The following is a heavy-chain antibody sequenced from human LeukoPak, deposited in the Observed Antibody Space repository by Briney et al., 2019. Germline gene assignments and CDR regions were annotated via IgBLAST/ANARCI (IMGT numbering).Heavy chain of an antibody. Sequence: PSETLSLTCTVSGGSISSSSYYWSWIRQPPGKGLEWIGYIYYSGSTNYNPSLKSRVTISVDTSKNQFSLKLSSVTAADTAVYYCARLGYIAAVAGTIWFDPWGQGTLVTVSS. CDR2: IYYSGST. V-gene: IGHV4-61*05. CDR1: GGSISSSSYY. D-gene: IGHD6-19*01. CDR3: ARLGYIAAVAGTIWFDP. J-gene: IGHJ5*02.